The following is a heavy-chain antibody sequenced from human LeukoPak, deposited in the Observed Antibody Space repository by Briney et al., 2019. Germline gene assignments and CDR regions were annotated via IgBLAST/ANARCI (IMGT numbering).Heavy chain of an antibody. J-gene: IGHJ3*02. CDR2: ISSSSSYI. V-gene: IGHV3-21*01. CDR3: ARAVAAAGNAFDI. CDR1: GFTFSSYS. D-gene: IGHD6-13*01. Sequence: GGSLRLSCAASGFTFSSYSMTWVRQAPGKGLEWVSSISSSSSYIYYADSVKGRFTISRDNAKNSLYLQMNSLRAEDTAVYYCARAVAAAGNAFDIWGQGTMVTVSS.